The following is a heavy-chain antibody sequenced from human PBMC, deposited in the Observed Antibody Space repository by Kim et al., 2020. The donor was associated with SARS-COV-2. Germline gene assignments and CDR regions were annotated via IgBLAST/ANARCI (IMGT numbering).Heavy chain of an antibody. CDR2: IKSKTDGGTT. D-gene: IGHD6-6*01. V-gene: IGHV3-15*01. CDR1: GFTFSNAW. Sequence: GGSLRLSCAASGFTFSNAWMSWVRQAPGKGLEWVGRIKSKTDGGTTDYAAPVKGRFTISRDDSKNTLYLQMNSLKTEDTAVYYCTTVPSIAARHELDYWGQGTLVTVSS. J-gene: IGHJ4*02. CDR3: TTVPSIAARHELDY.